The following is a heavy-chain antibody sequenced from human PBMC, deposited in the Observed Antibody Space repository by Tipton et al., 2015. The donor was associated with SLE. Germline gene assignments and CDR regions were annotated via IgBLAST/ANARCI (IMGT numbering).Heavy chain of an antibody. CDR2: IKQDGREK. Sequence: GSLRLSCAASGFTFNRYWMSWVRQAPGKGMEWVANIKQDGREKEYVDSVKGRFTISRDNAKNSLYLQMNSLGVEDTAVYYCASSFDCGGDCYPYYFDYWGQGTLVTVSS. CDR1: GFTFNRYW. CDR3: ASSFDCGGDCYPYYFDY. J-gene: IGHJ4*02. D-gene: IGHD2-21*01. V-gene: IGHV3-7*01.